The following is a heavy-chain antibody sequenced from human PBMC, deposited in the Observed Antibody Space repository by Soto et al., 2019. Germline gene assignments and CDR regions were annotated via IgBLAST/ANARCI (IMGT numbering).Heavy chain of an antibody. J-gene: IGHJ4*02. D-gene: IGHD1-1*01. Sequence: GASVKVSCKASGGTFSSYAISWVRQAPGQGLEWMGGIIPIFGTANYAQKFQGRVTITADESTSTAYMELSSLRSEDTAVYYCARRRRDGYNYYFDYWGQGTLVTVSS. CDR2: IIPIFGTA. CDR1: GGTFSSYA. V-gene: IGHV1-69*13. CDR3: ARRRRDGYNYYFDY.